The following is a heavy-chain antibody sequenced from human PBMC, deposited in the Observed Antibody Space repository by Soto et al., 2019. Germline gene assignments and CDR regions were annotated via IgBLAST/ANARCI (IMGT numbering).Heavy chain of an antibody. V-gene: IGHV3-74*01. CDR2: INSDGSST. J-gene: IGHJ4*02. D-gene: IGHD6-19*01. Sequence: EVQLVESGGGLVQPGGSLRLSCAASGFTFSSYWMHWVRRAPGKGLVWVSRINSDGSSTSYADSVKGRFTISRDNAKNTLYLQMNSLRAEDTAVYYCARRRGSSGWKTNFEYWGQGTLVTVSS. CDR3: ARRRGSSGWKTNFEY. CDR1: GFTFSSYW.